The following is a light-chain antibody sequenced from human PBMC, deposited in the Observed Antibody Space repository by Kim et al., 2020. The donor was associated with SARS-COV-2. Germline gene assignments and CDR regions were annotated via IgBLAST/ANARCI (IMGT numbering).Light chain of an antibody. Sequence: ASVGDRVTITCRASQGISNYLAWYQQKPGKVPKLLIYAASTLQSGVPSRFSGSGSGTDFTLTISRLQPEDVATYYCQKYNSAPQTFGQGTKVDIK. V-gene: IGKV1-27*01. CDR3: QKYNSAPQT. J-gene: IGKJ1*01. CDR2: AAS. CDR1: QGISNY.